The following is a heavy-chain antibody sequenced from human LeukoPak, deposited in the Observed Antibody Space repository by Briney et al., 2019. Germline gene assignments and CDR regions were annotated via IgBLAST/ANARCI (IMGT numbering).Heavy chain of an antibody. CDR3: ARVPPRGYYDYYYYYGMDV. CDR1: GYTFTGYY. CDR2: INPNSGGT. D-gene: IGHD3-22*01. J-gene: IGHJ6*02. V-gene: IGHV1-2*02. Sequence: GASVKVSCKASGYTFTGYYMHWVRQAPGQGLEWMGWINPNSGGTNYAQKFQGRVTMTRDTSISTAYMELSRLRSDDTAVYYCARVPPRGYYDYYYYYGMDVWGQGTTVTVSS.